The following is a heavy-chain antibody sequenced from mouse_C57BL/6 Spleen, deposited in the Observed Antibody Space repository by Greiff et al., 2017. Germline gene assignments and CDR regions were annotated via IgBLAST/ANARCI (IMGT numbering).Heavy chain of an antibody. Sequence: QVTLKECGPGILQPSQTLSLTCSFSGFSLSTFGMGVGWIRQPSGKGLEWLAHIWWDDDKYYNPALKSRLTISKDTSKNQVFLKIANVDTADTATYYCARSPYYYGSRAGYFDVWGTGTTVTVSS. CDR2: IWWDDDK. CDR3: ARSPYYYGSRAGYFDV. V-gene: IGHV8-8*01. J-gene: IGHJ1*03. D-gene: IGHD1-1*01. CDR1: GFSLSTFGMG.